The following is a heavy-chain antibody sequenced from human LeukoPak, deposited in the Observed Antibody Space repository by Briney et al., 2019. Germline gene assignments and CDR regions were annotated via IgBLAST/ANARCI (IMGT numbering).Heavy chain of an antibody. CDR3: ARGGLRVAARPYTY. CDR2: INHSGST. CDR1: GGSFSGYY. Sequence: SETLSLTCAVYGGSFSGYYWSWIRQPPGKGLEWIGEINHSGSTNYNPSLKSRVTISVDTSKNQFSLKLSSVTAADTAVYYCARGGLRVAARPYTYWGQGTLVTVTS. J-gene: IGHJ4*02. D-gene: IGHD6-6*01. V-gene: IGHV4-34*01.